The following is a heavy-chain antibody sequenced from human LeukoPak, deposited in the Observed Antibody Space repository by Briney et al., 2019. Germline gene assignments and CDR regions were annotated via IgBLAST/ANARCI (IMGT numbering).Heavy chain of an antibody. V-gene: IGHV1-18*01. D-gene: IGHD2-21*02. CDR3: ARVRYGDYQDALDI. CDR2: IRTHNGDT. Sequence: GASVKVSCKTSGYSFSSHGVTWVRQAPGQGLEWMGWIRTHNGDTDYAQNLQGRVTLTSDTSTNMVYMELRSLTSDYTAVYYCARVRYGDYQDALDIWGRGTMVIVS. J-gene: IGHJ3*02. CDR1: GYSFSSHG.